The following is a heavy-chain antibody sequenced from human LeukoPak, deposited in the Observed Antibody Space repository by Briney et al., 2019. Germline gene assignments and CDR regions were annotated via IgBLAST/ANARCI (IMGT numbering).Heavy chain of an antibody. Sequence: PSETLSLTCTVSGGSISSYYWSWVRQPPGKGLEWIGYIYYSGSTNYNPSLKSRVTISVDTSKNQFSLKLSSVTAADTAVYYCARMIVRTEDAFDIWGQGTMVTVSS. D-gene: IGHD3-22*01. CDR2: IYYSGST. J-gene: IGHJ3*02. CDR3: ARMIVRTEDAFDI. CDR1: GGSISSYY. V-gene: IGHV4-59*01.